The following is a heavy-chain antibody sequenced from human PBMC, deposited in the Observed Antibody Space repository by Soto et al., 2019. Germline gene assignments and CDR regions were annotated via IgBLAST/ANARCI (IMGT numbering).Heavy chain of an antibody. CDR3: ATQWEVVVAAIKAFES. D-gene: IGHD2-15*01. J-gene: IGHJ3*02. CDR1: GFTVSSNY. Sequence: GGSLRLSCAASGFTVSSNYMSWVRHASGKGLERVSVIYSGGSTYYADSVTGRFTISRDNSKNTLYLQVNSLRAEDTDVYYCATQWEVVVAAIKAFESWGQGKIVTVSS. V-gene: IGHV3-66*04. CDR2: IYSGGST.